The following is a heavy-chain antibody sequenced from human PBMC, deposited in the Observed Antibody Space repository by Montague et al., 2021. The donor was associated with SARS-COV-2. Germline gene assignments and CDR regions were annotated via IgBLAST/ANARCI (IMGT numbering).Heavy chain of an antibody. CDR3: AEGYSYGSDTFDI. CDR2: ITASGDGT. Sequence: SLRLSCAASGFTFSSFAVSWVRQAPGKGLEWVSTITASGDGTYYADSVKGRFTISRDNSKNTLYLQMISLRAEDTAVYFCAEGYSYGSDTFDIWGQGTMVTVSS. J-gene: IGHJ3*02. V-gene: IGHV3-23*01. D-gene: IGHD5-18*01. CDR1: GFTFSSFA.